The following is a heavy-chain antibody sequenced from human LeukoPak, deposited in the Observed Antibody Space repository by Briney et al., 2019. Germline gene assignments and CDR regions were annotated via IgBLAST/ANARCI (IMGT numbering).Heavy chain of an antibody. D-gene: IGHD2-15*01. CDR1: GFIFSDYY. CDR2: ISSSGTPK. V-gene: IGHV3-11*04. J-gene: IGHJ4*02. Sequence: GGSLRLSCGASGFIFSDYYMSWIRQAPGKGLEWISYISSSGTPKYYADSVKGRFTISRDNSKNTLYLQMNSLRAEDTAVYYCARGRVEFDYWGQGTLVTVSS. CDR3: ARGRVEFDY.